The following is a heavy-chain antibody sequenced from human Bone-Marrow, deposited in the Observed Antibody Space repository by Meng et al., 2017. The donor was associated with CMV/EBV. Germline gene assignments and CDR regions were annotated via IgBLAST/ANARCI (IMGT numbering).Heavy chain of an antibody. J-gene: IGHJ6*02. D-gene: IGHD6-6*01. CDR3: ARDEQLVNSVYYYYYGMDV. CDR2: IYYSGST. Sequence: SETLSLTCTVSGGSISNTGYYGGWIRQPPGKGLEWIGSIYYSGSTYYNPSLKSRVTISVATSKNQFSLKLSSVTAADTAVYYCARDEQLVNSVYYYYYGMDVWGQGTTVTVSS. CDR1: GGSISNTGYY. V-gene: IGHV4-39*07.